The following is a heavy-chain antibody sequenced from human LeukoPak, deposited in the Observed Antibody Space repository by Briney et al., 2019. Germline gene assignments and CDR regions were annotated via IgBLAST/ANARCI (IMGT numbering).Heavy chain of an antibody. Sequence: GGSLRLSCAASGFTFSSYGMHWVRQAPGKGLEWVSSISSSGSYIYYADSVKGRFTISRDNAKTSLYLQMNSLRPEGTAVYYCAAAWSNFDYWGQGILVAVSS. D-gene: IGHD6-25*01. CDR2: ISSSGSYI. V-gene: IGHV3-21*01. CDR1: GFTFSSYG. J-gene: IGHJ4*02. CDR3: AAAWSNFDY.